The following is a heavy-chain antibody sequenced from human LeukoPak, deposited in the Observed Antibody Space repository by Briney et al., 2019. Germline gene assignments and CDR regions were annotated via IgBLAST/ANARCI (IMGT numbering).Heavy chain of an antibody. J-gene: IGHJ4*02. CDR2: INSDVSST. Sequence: PGGSLRLSCAASGFTFSSYWMHWVRQAPGKGLVWVSRINSDVSSTTYADSVKGRFTISRDNAKNTLYLQMNSLRAEDTAVYYCARRGYSYGFGYWGQGTLVTVSS. CDR3: ARRGYSYGFGY. D-gene: IGHD5-18*01. V-gene: IGHV3-74*03. CDR1: GFTFSSYW.